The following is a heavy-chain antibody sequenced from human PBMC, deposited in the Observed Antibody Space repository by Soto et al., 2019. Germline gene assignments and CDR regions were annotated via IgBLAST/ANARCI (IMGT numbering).Heavy chain of an antibody. CDR3: ARGVVNSWPFDY. CDR1: GGSISSYY. D-gene: IGHD6-13*01. V-gene: IGHV4-59*01. J-gene: IGHJ4*02. Sequence: SETLSLTCTVSGGSISSYYWSWIRQPPGKGLEWIGYIYYSGSTNYNPSLKSRVTISVDTSKNQFSLKLSSVTAADTAVYYCARGVVNSWPFDYWGQGTLVTVSS. CDR2: IYYSGST.